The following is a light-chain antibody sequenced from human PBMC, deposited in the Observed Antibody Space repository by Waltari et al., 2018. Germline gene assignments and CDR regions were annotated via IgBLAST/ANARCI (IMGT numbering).Light chain of an antibody. Sequence: EIVLTQSPATLSLSPGERATLSCRASQSVSRYLAWYQQNPGPAPRLLIYDASNRATGSPARFRGSGSGTDFTLPISSLEPEDFAVYYCQQRSNWYTFGQGTKLEIK. CDR3: QQRSNWYT. CDR1: QSVSRY. J-gene: IGKJ2*01. V-gene: IGKV3-11*01. CDR2: DAS.